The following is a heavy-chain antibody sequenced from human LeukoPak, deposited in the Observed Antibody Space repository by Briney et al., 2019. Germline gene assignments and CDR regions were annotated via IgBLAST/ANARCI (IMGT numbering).Heavy chain of an antibody. CDR3: ARGGPMTTVTTFNEY. D-gene: IGHD4-17*01. V-gene: IGHV3-64*01. CDR2: VSSNGGST. Sequence: PGGSLRLSCAASGFTFSSYAMHWVRQAPGKGLESVSAVSSNGGSTYYANSVKGRLTISRNNSKNRLYHQMASQRATDMAVSYCARGGPMTTVTTFNEYWGQGTLVTVSS. J-gene: IGHJ4*02. CDR1: GFTFSSYA.